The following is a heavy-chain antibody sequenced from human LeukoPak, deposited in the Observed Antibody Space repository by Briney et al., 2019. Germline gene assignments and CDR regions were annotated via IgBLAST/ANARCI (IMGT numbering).Heavy chain of an antibody. V-gene: IGHV4-30-4*01. J-gene: IGHJ6*02. CDR1: GGPISSGDYY. D-gene: IGHD3-16*01. Sequence: SETLSLTCTVSGGPISSGDYYWSWIRQPPGKGLEWIGYIYYSGSTYYNPSLKSRVTISVDTSKNQFSLKLSSVTAADTAVYYCARDGDYGMDVWGQGTTVTVSS. CDR3: ARDGDYGMDV. CDR2: IYYSGST.